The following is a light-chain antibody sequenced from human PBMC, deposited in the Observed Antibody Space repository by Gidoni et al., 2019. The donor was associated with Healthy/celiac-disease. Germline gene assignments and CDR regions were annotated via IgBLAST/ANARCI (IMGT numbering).Light chain of an antibody. CDR3: SSYTSSSTPVV. J-gene: IGLJ2*01. CDR2: EVS. Sequence: QSALTQPASVSGSPGQSITSSCTGTSSDVGGYNFVSWYQQPPGKAPKLMIYEVSNRPSGVPDRFSGSKAANTASLTISGLQAEDEADYYCSSYTSSSTPVVFGGGTKLTVL. V-gene: IGLV2-14*01. CDR1: SSDVGGYNF.